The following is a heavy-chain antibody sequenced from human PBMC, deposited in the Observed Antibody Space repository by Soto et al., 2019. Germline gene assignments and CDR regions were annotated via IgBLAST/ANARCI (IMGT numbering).Heavy chain of an antibody. V-gene: IGHV3-74*01. Sequence: EVQLVESGGGLVQPGGSLSLSCGASGFTFSSYWMHWVRQAPGEGLVWVSRINSDGSTRSYADSVKGRFTISRDNAKNTLFLQMNSLRAEDTAVYYCARVAYGAYHFDSWGQGTLVT. J-gene: IGHJ4*02. CDR2: INSDGSTR. CDR1: GFTFSSYW. D-gene: IGHD2-21*01. CDR3: ARVAYGAYHFDS.